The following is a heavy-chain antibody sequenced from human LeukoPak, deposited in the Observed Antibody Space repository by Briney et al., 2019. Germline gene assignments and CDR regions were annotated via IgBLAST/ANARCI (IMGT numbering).Heavy chain of an antibody. J-gene: IGHJ5*02. CDR2: INPSGGST. CDR1: GYTFTSYY. CDR3: AREAIAAAGHPNWVKLNNWFDP. Sequence: RASVKVSCKASGYTFTSYYMHWVRQAPGQGLEWMGIINPSGGSTSYAQKFQGRVTMTRDTSISTAYMELSRLRSDDTAVYYCAREAIAAAGHPNWVKLNNWFDPWGQGTLVTVSS. V-gene: IGHV1-46*01. D-gene: IGHD6-13*01.